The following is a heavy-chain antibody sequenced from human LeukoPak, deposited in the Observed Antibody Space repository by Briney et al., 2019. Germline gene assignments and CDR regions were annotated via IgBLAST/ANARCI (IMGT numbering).Heavy chain of an antibody. V-gene: IGHV4-4*07. Sequence: SETLSLTCTVSGGSISNYYWSWIRQPAGKGLEWIGRIYTRGSTNYNPSLKSRVTMSVDTSKNEFSLKVSSVTAADTAVYYCAREDRVSYYYYHGMDVWGQGITVTVSS. CDR3: AREDRVSYYYYHGMDV. CDR1: GGSISNYY. CDR2: IYTRGST. J-gene: IGHJ6*02. D-gene: IGHD3-10*01.